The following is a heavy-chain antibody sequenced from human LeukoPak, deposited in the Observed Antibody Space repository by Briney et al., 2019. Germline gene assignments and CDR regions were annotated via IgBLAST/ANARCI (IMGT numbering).Heavy chain of an antibody. J-gene: IGHJ4*02. CDR1: GFTFSSYW. V-gene: IGHV3-7*01. CDR3: ARAVGPDYYDSSGHVDY. CDR2: IKQDGSEK. Sequence: PGGSLRLSCAASGFTFSSYWMSWVRQAPGKGLEWVANIKQDGSEKYYVDSVKGRFTISRDNAENSLYLQMNSLRAEDTAVYYCARAVGPDYYDSSGHVDYWGQGTLVTVSS. D-gene: IGHD3-22*01.